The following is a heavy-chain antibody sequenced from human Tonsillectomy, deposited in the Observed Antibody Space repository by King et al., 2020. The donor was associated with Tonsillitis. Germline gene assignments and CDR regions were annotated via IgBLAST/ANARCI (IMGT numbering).Heavy chain of an antibody. V-gene: IGHV3-23*04. CDR1: GFTFNTYT. Sequence: VQLVESGGNLIQPGGSLRLSCAASGFTFNTYTMGWVRQAPGKGLEWGSDINASGGATYYADSVRGRFTISRDNSKTTLYLQMNSLRFDDTALYYCVKAGHFSHYDYWGQGTLVTVSS. J-gene: IGHJ4*02. D-gene: IGHD3-3*02. CDR3: VKAGHFSHYDY. CDR2: INASGGAT.